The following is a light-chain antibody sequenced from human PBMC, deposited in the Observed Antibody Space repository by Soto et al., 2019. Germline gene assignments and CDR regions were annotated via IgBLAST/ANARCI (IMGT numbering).Light chain of an antibody. Sequence: QSALTQPASVSGSPGQSITISCTGTSSDVGSYNLFSWYQQHPGKAPKLMIYEVSKRPSGVSNRFSGSKSGNTASLTISGLQAEDEADDYCCSYAGSSTCVVFGGGTKLTVL. CDR3: CSYAGSSTCVV. CDR2: EVS. V-gene: IGLV2-23*02. CDR1: SSDVGSYNL. J-gene: IGLJ2*01.